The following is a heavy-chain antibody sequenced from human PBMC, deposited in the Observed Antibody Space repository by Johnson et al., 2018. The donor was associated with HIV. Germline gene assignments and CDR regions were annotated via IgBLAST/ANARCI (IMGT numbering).Heavy chain of an antibody. CDR2: LFSGDTT. CDR1: GFTFSSYW. J-gene: IGHJ3*02. CDR3: AKVSWEARLGDPFDI. Sequence: VQLVESVGGMVQPGRSLRLSCAASGFTFSSYWMSWVRQAPGKGLEWVSVLFSGDTTYYADSVNGRFTISRDNSKNTLYLQMNSLRAEDTAVYYCAKVSWEARLGDPFDIWGQGTMVTVSS. V-gene: IGHV3-66*01. D-gene: IGHD1-26*01.